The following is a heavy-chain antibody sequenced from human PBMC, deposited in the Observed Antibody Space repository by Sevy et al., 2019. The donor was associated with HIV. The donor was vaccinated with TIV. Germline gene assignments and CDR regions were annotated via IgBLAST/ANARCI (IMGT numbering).Heavy chain of an antibody. CDR1: GFTFSSYA. J-gene: IGHJ4*02. Sequence: GGSLRLSCGVSGFTFSSYAMSWVRQAPGKGLEWVSGISGSGGSTYYADSVKGRFTISRDNSKNTLYLQMTSLRAEDTAVYDCAKEGFGYNYDSSGNLDYWGQGTLVTVSS. V-gene: IGHV3-23*01. CDR2: ISGSGGST. CDR3: AKEGFGYNYDSSGNLDY. D-gene: IGHD3-22*01.